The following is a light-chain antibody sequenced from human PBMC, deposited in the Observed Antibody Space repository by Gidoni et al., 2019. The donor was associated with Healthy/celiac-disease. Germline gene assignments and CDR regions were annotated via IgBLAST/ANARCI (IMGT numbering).Light chain of an antibody. Sequence: QSVLTQPHSASGTPGQRVTISCSGSSSNIGSNTVNWYQQLPGTAPKLLIYSNNQRPSGVPDLFSGSKSGTSASLAISGLQSEDEADYYCAAWDDSLNGLVFGGGTKLTVL. CDR2: SNN. J-gene: IGLJ2*01. V-gene: IGLV1-44*01. CDR1: SSNIGSNT. CDR3: AAWDDSLNGLV.